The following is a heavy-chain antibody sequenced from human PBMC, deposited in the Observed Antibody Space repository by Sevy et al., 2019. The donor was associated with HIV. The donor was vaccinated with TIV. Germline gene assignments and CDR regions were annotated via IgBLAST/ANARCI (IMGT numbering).Heavy chain of an antibody. CDR3: TTDPLDYDYVWGSLGAFDI. Sequence: GGSLRLSCAASGFTFSNAWMSWVRQAPGKGLEWVGRIKSKTDGGTKDYAAPGKGRFTISRDDSKTTLYLQMNSLKTEDTAVYYCTTDPLDYDYVWGSLGAFDIWGQGTMVTVSS. CDR2: IKSKTDGGTK. D-gene: IGHD3-16*01. J-gene: IGHJ3*02. V-gene: IGHV3-15*01. CDR1: GFTFSNAW.